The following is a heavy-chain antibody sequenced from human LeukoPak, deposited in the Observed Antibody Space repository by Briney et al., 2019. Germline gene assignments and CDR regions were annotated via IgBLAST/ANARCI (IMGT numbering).Heavy chain of an antibody. Sequence: GGSLRLSCAASGFTFSNYGMHWVRQAPGKGLEWVAVIWHDGNNKYYADSVKGRFTISRDNSKNTLYLQMNSLRAEDTAVYNCANNFDYWGQGTLVTVSS. CDR1: GFTFSNYG. J-gene: IGHJ4*02. CDR2: IWHDGNNK. V-gene: IGHV3-33*06. CDR3: ANNFDY.